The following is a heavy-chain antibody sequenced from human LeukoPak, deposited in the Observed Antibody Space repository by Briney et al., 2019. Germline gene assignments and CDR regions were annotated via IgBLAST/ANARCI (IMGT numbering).Heavy chain of an antibody. CDR3: ARRGIWDLQIGYWFEL. J-gene: IGHJ5*02. V-gene: IGHV4-39*01. D-gene: IGHD3-16*01. CDR2: IYYSGNS. CDR1: GDSITTNSYW. Sequence: PSETLSLTCSVSGDSITTNSYWWGWIRQSPGKGLEWIGSIYYSGNSYHNPSLKSRATISPDTSKNQYSLRVTSVTAADTAVYYCARRGIWDLQIGYWFELWGQGFLVTVSS.